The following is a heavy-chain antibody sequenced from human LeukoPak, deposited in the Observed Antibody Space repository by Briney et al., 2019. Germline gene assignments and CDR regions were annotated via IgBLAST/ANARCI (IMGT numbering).Heavy chain of an antibody. CDR1: GGSISSYY. CDR2: IYYSGST. Sequence: SETLSLTCTVSGGSISSYYWSWIRQPPGKGLEWIGYIYYSGSTNYNPSLKSRVTISVDTSENQFSLKLSSVTAADTAVYYCARDYLAYYYDSSGYIDAFDIWGQGTMVTVSS. CDR3: ARDYLAYYYDSSGYIDAFDI. D-gene: IGHD3-22*01. V-gene: IGHV4-59*01. J-gene: IGHJ3*02.